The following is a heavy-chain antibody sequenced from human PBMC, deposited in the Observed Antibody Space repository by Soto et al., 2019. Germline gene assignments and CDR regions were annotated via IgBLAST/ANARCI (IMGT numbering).Heavy chain of an antibody. V-gene: IGHV1-69*06. D-gene: IGHD4-17*01. CDR3: ARDYGGNPGSFDP. CDR2: IIPIFGTA. CDR1: GGTFSSYA. Sequence: ASVKVSCKASGGTFSSYAISWVRQAPGQGLEWVGGIIPIFGTANYAQKFQGRVTITADKSTSTAYMELSSLRSEDTAVYYCARDYGGNPGSFDPWGQGTLVTVSS. J-gene: IGHJ5*02.